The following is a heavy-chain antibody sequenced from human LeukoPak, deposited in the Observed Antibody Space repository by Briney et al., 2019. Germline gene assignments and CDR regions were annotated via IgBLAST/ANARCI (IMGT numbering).Heavy chain of an antibody. CDR3: ARDDSSRDDSGGYHY. CDR2: IHMSGST. CDR1: GDSINSYH. J-gene: IGHJ4*02. Sequence: SETLSLTCTVSGDSINSYHWSWIRQPAGKGLEWIGRIHMSGSTNYNPSLRSRVALSMDNSKNQFSLKLKSVTAADTAVYYCARDDSSRDDSGGYHYWGQGTLVTMSS. V-gene: IGHV4-4*07. D-gene: IGHD3-22*01.